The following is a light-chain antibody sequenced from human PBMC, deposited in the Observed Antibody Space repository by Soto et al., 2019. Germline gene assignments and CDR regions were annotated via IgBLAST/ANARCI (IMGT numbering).Light chain of an antibody. CDR3: KQYGRSPPYT. V-gene: IGKV3-20*01. J-gene: IGKJ2*01. Sequence: EVVLTQSPGTLSLSPGERATLSCRASQSVSNKYLAWYQQKPGQAPRLIIFGSSDRATGIPDRFSGSGSGTELTLTISRLEPEDVAVYYCKQYGRSPPYTFGQGNKLEIK. CDR2: GSS. CDR1: QSVSNKY.